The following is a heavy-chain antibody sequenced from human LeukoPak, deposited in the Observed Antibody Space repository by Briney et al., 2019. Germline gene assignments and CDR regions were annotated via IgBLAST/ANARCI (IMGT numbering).Heavy chain of an antibody. V-gene: IGHV1-18*04. CDR2: ISAYNGNT. J-gene: IGHJ5*02. D-gene: IGHD6-13*01. Sequence: ASVTVSCKASGYTFTSYGISWLRQAPGQGLEWLGWISAYNGNTNYAQKLQGRVTMTTDASTSTAYMELRSLRSDDTAVYYCARARLNIAAFDPWGQGTLVTVSS. CDR3: ARARLNIAAFDP. CDR1: GYTFTSYG.